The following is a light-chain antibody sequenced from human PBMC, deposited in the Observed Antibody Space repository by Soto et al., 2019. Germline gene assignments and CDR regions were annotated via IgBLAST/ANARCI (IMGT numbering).Light chain of an antibody. CDR2: EVS. J-gene: IGLJ2*01. V-gene: IGLV2-23*02. Sequence: QSALTQPASVSGSPGQSITISCTGTSGDVGSYNLVSWYQQHPGKAPKLMIYEVSKRPSGVSNRFSGSKSGNTASLTISGLQAEDEADYYCCSYAGSFVVFGGGTKVTVL. CDR3: CSYAGSFVV. CDR1: SGDVGSYNL.